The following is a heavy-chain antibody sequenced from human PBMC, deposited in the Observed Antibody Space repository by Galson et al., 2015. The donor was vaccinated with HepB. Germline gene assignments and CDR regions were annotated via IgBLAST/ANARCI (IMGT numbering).Heavy chain of an antibody. V-gene: IGHV3-30-3*01. J-gene: IGHJ4*02. CDR1: GFTFGSYA. Sequence: SLRLSCAASGFTFGSYAMHWVRQAPGKGLGWVAVVSYDGSNKYYADSVKGRFTISRDNSKNTLYLQMNSLRAEDTAVYYCARDWGSWGILYFFDYWGQGTLVTVSS. CDR2: VSYDGSNK. CDR3: ARDWGSWGILYFFDY. D-gene: IGHD2-15*01.